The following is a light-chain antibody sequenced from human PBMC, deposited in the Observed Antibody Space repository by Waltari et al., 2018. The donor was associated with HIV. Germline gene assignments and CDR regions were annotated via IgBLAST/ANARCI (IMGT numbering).Light chain of an antibody. CDR1: SSDLGGYNY. Sequence: QSALTQPASVSGSPGQSIILPCTDTSSDLGGYNYVSWYPQHPGKAPKLIVFDVGNRPSEVSNRFSGSKSGNTASLTIARLQTEDEADYYCNSYTSTTTRWLFGGGTRLTVL. J-gene: IGLJ3*02. CDR3: NSYTSTTTRWL. V-gene: IGLV2-14*03. CDR2: DVG.